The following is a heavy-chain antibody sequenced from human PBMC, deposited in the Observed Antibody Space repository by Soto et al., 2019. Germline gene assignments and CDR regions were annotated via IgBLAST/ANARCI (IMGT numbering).Heavy chain of an antibody. D-gene: IGHD6-19*01. CDR3: AREHSSGGSDY. V-gene: IGHV1-8*01. J-gene: IGHJ4*02. Sequence: QVQLVQSGAEVKKPGASVKVSCKASGYTFTSYDINWVRQATGQGLEWMGWMNPNSGNTGYAQKFQGRVTMTRNTSMSTYYMELSSLRAENTAVYYGAREHSSGGSDYWGQGTLVTVSS. CDR1: GYTFTSYD. CDR2: MNPNSGNT.